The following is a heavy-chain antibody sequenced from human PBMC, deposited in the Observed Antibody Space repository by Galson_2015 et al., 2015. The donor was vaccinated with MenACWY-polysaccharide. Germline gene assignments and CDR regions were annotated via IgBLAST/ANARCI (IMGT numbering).Heavy chain of an antibody. CDR1: GFTFRNYG. D-gene: IGHD2-21*02. Sequence: LRLYCAASGFTFRNYGMHWVRPAPGEGLEWGAIIYYDGSDKYYADSVKGRFTISRDNSRNTLYLQMNSLRVEDTAIYYCASGRAPNGDASLTYFDYWGQGTLVTVSS. CDR3: ASGRAPNGDASLTYFDY. V-gene: IGHV3-33*01. CDR2: IYYDGSDK. J-gene: IGHJ4*02.